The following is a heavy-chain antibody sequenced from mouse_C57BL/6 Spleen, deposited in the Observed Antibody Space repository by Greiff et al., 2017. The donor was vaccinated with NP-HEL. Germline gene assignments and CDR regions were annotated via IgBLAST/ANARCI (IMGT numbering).Heavy chain of an antibody. CDR3: ARDYGSSPAWFAY. Sequence: EVQLQQSGPELVKPGASVKISCKASGYTFTDYYMNWVKQSHGNSLEWIGDINPNNGGTSYNQKFKGKATLTVDKSSSTAYMELRSLTSEDSAVYYCARDYGSSPAWFAYWGQGTLVTVSA. D-gene: IGHD1-1*01. V-gene: IGHV1-26*01. J-gene: IGHJ3*01. CDR2: INPNNGGT. CDR1: GYTFTDYY.